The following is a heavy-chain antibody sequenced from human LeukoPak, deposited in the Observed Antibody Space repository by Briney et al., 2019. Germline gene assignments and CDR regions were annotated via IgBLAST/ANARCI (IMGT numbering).Heavy chain of an antibody. Sequence: GGSLRLSCTASGFTFGDYAMSWIRQAPGKGLEWVGFIRSKAYGETADYAASVKGRFTISRDDSKAIAYLQMNSLKTEDTAVYHCTRDRGAYNLYDYWGQETLVTVSS. CDR3: TRDRGAYNLYDY. J-gene: IGHJ4*02. CDR1: GFTFGDYA. CDR2: IRSKAYGETA. V-gene: IGHV3-49*03. D-gene: IGHD1-1*01.